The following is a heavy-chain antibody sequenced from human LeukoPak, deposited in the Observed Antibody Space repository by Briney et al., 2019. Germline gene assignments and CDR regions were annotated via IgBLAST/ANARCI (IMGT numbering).Heavy chain of an antibody. CDR1: GYTFTGYY. D-gene: IGHD3-10*01. CDR3: ARGYYYGSGSYPPDY. CDR2: IYPNSGGT. V-gene: IGHV1-2*02. Sequence: GASVKVSCKASGYTFTGYYMHWVRQAPGQGLEWMGWIYPNSGGTNYAQKFQGRVTMTRDTSISTAYMELSRLRSDDTAVYYCARGYYYGSGSYPPDYWGQGTLVTVSS. J-gene: IGHJ4*02.